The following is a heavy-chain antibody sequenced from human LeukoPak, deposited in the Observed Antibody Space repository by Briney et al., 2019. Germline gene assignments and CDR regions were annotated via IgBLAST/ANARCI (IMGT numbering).Heavy chain of an antibody. D-gene: IGHD5-18*01. CDR1: GGSISSYY. J-gene: IGHJ6*03. V-gene: IGHV4-59*01. Sequence: PSETLSLTCTVSGGSISSYYWSWIRQPPGKGLEWIGYIYYSGSTNYNPSLKSRVTISVDTSKNQFSLKLSSVTAADTAVYYCARGWIQLWAPYYYYMGVWGKGTTVTVSS. CDR2: IYYSGST. CDR3: ARGWIQLWAPYYYYMGV.